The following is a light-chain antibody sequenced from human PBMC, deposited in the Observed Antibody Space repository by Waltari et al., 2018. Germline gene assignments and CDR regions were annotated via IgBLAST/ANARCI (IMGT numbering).Light chain of an antibody. CDR1: SGDIGAYNY. CDR3: MSYTTTITWV. CDR2: EVI. Sequence: QSALTQPASVSASPGQSITISCTGTSGDIGAYNYVSWYQQHPGNAPKLMVYEVIHRPPRVSQRFSGSKSGNTASLTISGLQAEDGAYYYCMSYTTTITWVFGGGTKLTVL. J-gene: IGLJ3*02. V-gene: IGLV2-14*03.